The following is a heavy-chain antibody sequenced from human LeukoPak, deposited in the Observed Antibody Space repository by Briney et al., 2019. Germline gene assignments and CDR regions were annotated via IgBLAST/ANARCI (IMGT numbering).Heavy chain of an antibody. D-gene: IGHD1-26*01. Sequence: GGSLRLSCAASGFTVSSSYMSWVRQAPGKGLEWVSAISGSGGSTYYADSVKGRFTISRDNSKNTLYLQMNSLRAEDTAVYYCAKAGNGGSYYVRNWFDPWGQGTLVTVSS. J-gene: IGHJ5*02. CDR2: ISGSGGST. V-gene: IGHV3-23*01. CDR1: GFTVSSSY. CDR3: AKAGNGGSYYVRNWFDP.